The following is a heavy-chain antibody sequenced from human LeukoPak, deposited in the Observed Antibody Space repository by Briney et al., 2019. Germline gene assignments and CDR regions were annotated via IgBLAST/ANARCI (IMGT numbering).Heavy chain of an antibody. V-gene: IGHV1-18*01. J-gene: IGHJ4*02. Sequence: GASVKVSCKASGYTFTSYGFSWVRQALGQGLEWMGWISAYNGDTKYALNLQGRVTMTTDTSTSTAYMELRSLRSDDTAVYYCARQLRWDQYYFDYWGQGTLVTVSS. CDR3: ARQLRWDQYYFDY. D-gene: IGHD4-23*01. CDR2: ISAYNGDT. CDR1: GYTFTSYG.